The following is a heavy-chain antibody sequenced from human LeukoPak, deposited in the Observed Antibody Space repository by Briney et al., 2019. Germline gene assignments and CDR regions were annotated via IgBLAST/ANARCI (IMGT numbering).Heavy chain of an antibody. V-gene: IGHV3-30*02. D-gene: IGHD2-2*01. J-gene: IGHJ5*02. CDR1: GFIFSDFA. CDR3: AKPLIVVVPAAIPWFDP. CDR2: IWYDGSTK. Sequence: GGSLRLSCAASGFIFSDFAMDWVRQTPGKGLEWLAFIWYDGSTKYYADSVKGRFTISRDNSKNTLYLQMNSLRAEDTAVYYCAKPLIVVVPAAIPWFDPWGQGTLVTVSS.